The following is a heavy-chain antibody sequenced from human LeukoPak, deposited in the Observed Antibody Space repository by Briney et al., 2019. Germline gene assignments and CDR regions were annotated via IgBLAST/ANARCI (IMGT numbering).Heavy chain of an antibody. V-gene: IGHV3-23*01. Sequence: GGSLRLSCAASGFTFNSYAMYWVCQAPGKGLGWISGIFGSGGSPHYADSVKGRFTISRDNFQNTVYLQLGSLRVEDTAVYYCGKTTVGYSSGRYPGWPVDYWGQGALVTVSS. CDR1: GFTFNSYA. CDR2: IFGSGGSP. D-gene: IGHD2-15*01. CDR3: GKTTVGYSSGRYPGWPVDY. J-gene: IGHJ4*02.